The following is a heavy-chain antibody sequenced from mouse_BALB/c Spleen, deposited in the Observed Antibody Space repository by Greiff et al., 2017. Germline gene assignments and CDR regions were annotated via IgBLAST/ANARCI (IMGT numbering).Heavy chain of an antibody. CDR3: ARGGLRRQVYYAMDY. CDR1: GFSLTGYG. D-gene: IGHD2-4*01. V-gene: IGHV2-6-7*01. CDR2: IWGDGST. J-gene: IGHJ4*01. Sequence: QVQLKESGPGLVAPSQSLSITCTVSGFSLTGYGVNWVRQPPGKGLEWLGMIWGDGSTDYNSALKSRLSISKDNSKSQVFLKMNSLQTDDTARYYCARGGLRRQVYYAMDYWGQGTSVTVSS.